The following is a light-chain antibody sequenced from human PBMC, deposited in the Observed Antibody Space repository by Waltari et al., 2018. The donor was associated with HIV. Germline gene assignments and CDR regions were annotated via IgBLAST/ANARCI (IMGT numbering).Light chain of an antibody. CDR3: QSYDSNLSGL. V-gene: IGLV1-40*01. CDR2: GNS. CDR1: SSNIGAGYD. J-gene: IGLJ2*01. Sequence: QSELTQPPSVSAAPGQRVTISCTGSSSNIGAGYDVHWYQQVPGRAPKVVIYGNSNRPSGVPDRFSGSKSGSSASLVITGLQSEYEADYYCQSYDSNLSGLFGGGTKVTVL.